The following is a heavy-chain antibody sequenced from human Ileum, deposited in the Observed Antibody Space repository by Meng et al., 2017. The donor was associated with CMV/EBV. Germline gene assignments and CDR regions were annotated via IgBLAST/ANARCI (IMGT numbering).Heavy chain of an antibody. D-gene: IGHD3-9*01. CDR3: AREPPLTGHFDY. J-gene: IGHJ4*02. CDR1: GYNFASYY. V-gene: IGHV1-46*01. CDR2: INPTGDGT. Sequence: ASVKVSCKASGYNFASYYTHWVREAPGQGLEWMGVINPTGDGTSYAQKFHGRLTVTRDTSTSTVYMELSSLRSEDTAVYYCAREPPLTGHFDYWGQGALVTVSS.